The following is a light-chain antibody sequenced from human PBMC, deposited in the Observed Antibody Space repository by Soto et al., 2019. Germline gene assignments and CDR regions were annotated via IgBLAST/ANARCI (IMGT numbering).Light chain of an antibody. CDR1: QSVNSNY. CDR3: QQYVSSIIT. CDR2: DAS. V-gene: IGKV3-20*01. J-gene: IGKJ4*01. Sequence: EIVLTQSPGTLSLSPGERATLSCRASQSVNSNYLAWYQQKPGQAPRLLIYDASSRATGIPDRFSGSGSGTDFTLTISRLEPEDFAVYYCQQYVSSIITFGGGTKVEIK.